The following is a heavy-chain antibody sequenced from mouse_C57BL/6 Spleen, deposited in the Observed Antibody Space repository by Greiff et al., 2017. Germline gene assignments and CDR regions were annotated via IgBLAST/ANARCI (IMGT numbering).Heavy chain of an antibody. V-gene: IGHV1-82*01. J-gene: IGHJ1*03. CDR3: ASPTGVEPYWYFDV. Sequence: QVQLQQSGPELVKPGASVKISCKASGYAFSSSWMNWVKQRPGKGLEWIGRIYPGDGDTNYNGKFKGKATLTADKSSSTAYMQLSSLTSEDSAVYFCASPTGVEPYWYFDVWGTGTTVTVSS. CDR2: IYPGDGDT. D-gene: IGHD1-1*01. CDR1: GYAFSSSW.